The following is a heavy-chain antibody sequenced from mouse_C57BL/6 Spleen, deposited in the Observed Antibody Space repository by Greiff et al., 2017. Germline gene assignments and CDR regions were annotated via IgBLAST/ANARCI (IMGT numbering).Heavy chain of an antibody. J-gene: IGHJ3*01. Sequence: VKLMESGPELVKPGASVKISCKASGYAFSSSWMNWVKQRPGKGLEWIGRIYPGDGDTNYNGKFKGKATLTADKSSSTAYMQLSSLTSEDSAVYFCARNGSIFAYWGQGTLVTVSA. CDR2: IYPGDGDT. CDR1: GYAFSSSW. V-gene: IGHV1-82*01. CDR3: ARNGSIFAY. D-gene: IGHD1-1*01.